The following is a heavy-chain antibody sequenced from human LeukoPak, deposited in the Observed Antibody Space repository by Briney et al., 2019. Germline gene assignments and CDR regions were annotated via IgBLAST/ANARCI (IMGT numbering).Heavy chain of an antibody. J-gene: IGHJ5*02. CDR2: FDPEDGEA. CDR3: ATTPRGSNWFDP. D-gene: IGHD3-10*01. CDR1: GSTLTELS. V-gene: IGHV1-24*01. Sequence: SPGKLSCKVSGSTLTELSMHWVRQAPGKGLEWMEGFDPEDGEAIYAQKFQGRVTMTEDTSTDTAYMELSSLRSEDTAVYYCATTPRGSNWFDPWGQGTLVTVSS.